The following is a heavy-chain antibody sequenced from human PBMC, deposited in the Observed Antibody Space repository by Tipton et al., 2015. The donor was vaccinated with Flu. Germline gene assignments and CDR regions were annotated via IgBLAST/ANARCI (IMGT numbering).Heavy chain of an antibody. V-gene: IGHV4-39*02. CDR2: IYYSGST. Sequence: TLSLTCTVSGGSISSSSYYWGWIRQPPGKGLEWIGSIYYSGSTYYNPSLKSRVTISVDTSKNQFSLKLSSVTAADTAVYYCAREGIGTSSSWILGGYFQHWGQGTLVIVSS. CDR1: GGSISSSSYY. D-gene: IGHD6-13*01. J-gene: IGHJ1*01. CDR3: AREGIGTSSSWILGGYFQH.